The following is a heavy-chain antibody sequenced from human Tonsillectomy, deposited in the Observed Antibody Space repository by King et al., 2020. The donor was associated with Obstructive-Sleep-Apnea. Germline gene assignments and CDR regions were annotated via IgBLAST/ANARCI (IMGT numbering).Heavy chain of an antibody. CDR2: ISSSSSYI. CDR1: GFTFSSYS. J-gene: IGHJ5*02. Sequence: VQLVESGGGLVKPGGSLRLSCAASGFTFSSYSMNWVRQAPGKGLEWVSSISSSSSYIDYADSVKGRFTISRDNAKNSLYLQMNSLRAEDTAVYYCARGIAVAGTAGWFDPWGQGTLVTVSS. D-gene: IGHD6-19*01. CDR3: ARGIAVAGTAGWFDP. V-gene: IGHV3-21*01.